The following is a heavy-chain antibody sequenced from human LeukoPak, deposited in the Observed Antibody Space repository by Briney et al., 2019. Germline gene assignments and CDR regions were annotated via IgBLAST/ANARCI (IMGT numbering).Heavy chain of an antibody. CDR1: GDSVSSNSAA. V-gene: IGHV6-1*01. Sequence: SQTLSLTCAISGDSVSSNSAAWNWLRQSPSRGLEWLGSTYYRSKWYNDYAVSVKSRITINPDTSKNQFSLQLNSVTPEDTAVYYCARGSLGIAAAVDYWGQGTLVTVSS. D-gene: IGHD6-13*01. J-gene: IGHJ4*02. CDR2: TYYRSKWYN. CDR3: ARGSLGIAAAVDY.